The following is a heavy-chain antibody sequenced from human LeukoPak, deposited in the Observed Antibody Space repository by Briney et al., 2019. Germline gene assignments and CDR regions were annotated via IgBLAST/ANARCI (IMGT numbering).Heavy chain of an antibody. CDR3: ARFPCGGDCSRDVAFDI. J-gene: IGHJ3*02. Sequence: GGSLGLSCAASGFTFSDYYMSWIRQAPGKGLEWVSYISSSGSTIYYADSVKGRFTISRDNAKNSLYLQMNSLRAEDTAVYYCARFPCGGDCSRDVAFDIWGQGTMVTVSS. D-gene: IGHD2-21*02. V-gene: IGHV3-11*04. CDR1: GFTFSDYY. CDR2: ISSSGSTI.